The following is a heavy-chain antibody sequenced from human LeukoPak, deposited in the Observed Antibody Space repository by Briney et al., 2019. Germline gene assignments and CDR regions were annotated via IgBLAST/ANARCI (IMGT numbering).Heavy chain of an antibody. V-gene: IGHV5-51*01. D-gene: IGHD4-23*01. CDR1: GYSFTSYW. CDR2: IYPGDSDT. J-gene: IGHJ4*02. CDR3: ASRVHDYGGNNLRGGIYFDY. Sequence: PGESLKISCKGSGYSFTSYWIGWVRQMPGKGPEWMGIIYPGDSDTRYSPSFQGQVTISADKSISTAYLQWSSLKASDTAMYYCASRVHDYGGNNLRGGIYFDYWGQGTLVTVSS.